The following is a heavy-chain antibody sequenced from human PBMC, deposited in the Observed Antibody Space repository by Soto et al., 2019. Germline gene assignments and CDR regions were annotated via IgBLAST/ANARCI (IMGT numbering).Heavy chain of an antibody. D-gene: IGHD1-26*01. CDR3: ARVFEDGLSGSYSGLDY. CDR1: GFTFSSYS. V-gene: IGHV3-21*01. J-gene: IGHJ4*02. Sequence: PGGSLRLSCAASGFTFSSYSMNWVRQAPGKGLEWVSSISSSSSYIYYADSVKGRFTISRDNAKNSPYLQMNSLRAEDTAVYYCARVFEDGLSGSYSGLDYWGQGTLVTVSS. CDR2: ISSSSSYI.